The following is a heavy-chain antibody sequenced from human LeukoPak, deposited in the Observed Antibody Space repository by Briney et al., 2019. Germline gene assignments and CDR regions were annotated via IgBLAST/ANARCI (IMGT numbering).Heavy chain of an antibody. CDR2: ISSSGSTI. CDR1: GFTFSSYE. Sequence: GGSLRLSCAASGFTFSSYEMNWVRQAPGKGLEWVSYISSSGSTIYYADSVKGRFTISRDTAKNSLYLQMNSLRAEDTAVYYCARESTDSGYYYGMDVWGRGTTVTVSS. J-gene: IGHJ6*02. V-gene: IGHV3-48*03. CDR3: ARESTDSGYYYGMDV. D-gene: IGHD3-10*01.